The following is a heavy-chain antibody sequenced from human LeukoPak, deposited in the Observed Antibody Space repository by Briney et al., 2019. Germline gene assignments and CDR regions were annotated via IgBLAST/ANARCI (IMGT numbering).Heavy chain of an antibody. CDR2: ISGSGGIT. Sequence: PGGSLRLSCAASEFTFSTYAMGWVRQAAGKGLEWVSTISGSGGITHYADSVKGRFTISRDNSKNTLYLQMNSLRAEDTAVYYCARDNHYYGSGSYDYWGQGTLVTVSS. CDR3: ARDNHYYGSGSYDY. D-gene: IGHD3-10*01. J-gene: IGHJ4*02. V-gene: IGHV3-23*01. CDR1: EFTFSTYA.